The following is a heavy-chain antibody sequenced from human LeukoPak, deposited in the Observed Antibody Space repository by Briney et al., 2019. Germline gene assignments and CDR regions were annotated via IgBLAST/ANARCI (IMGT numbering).Heavy chain of an antibody. V-gene: IGHV3-15*01. CDR2: IKSKTDGGTT. J-gene: IGHJ4*02. D-gene: IGHD3-10*01. CDR3: TTKPWFGEWGYFDY. CDR1: GFTFSNAW. Sequence: GGSLRLSCAASGFTFSNAWMSWVRQAPGKGLEWVGRIKSKTDGGTTDYAAPVKGRFTISRDDSKNTLYLQMNSLKTEDTAVYYCTTKPWFGEWGYFDYWGQGTLVTVSS.